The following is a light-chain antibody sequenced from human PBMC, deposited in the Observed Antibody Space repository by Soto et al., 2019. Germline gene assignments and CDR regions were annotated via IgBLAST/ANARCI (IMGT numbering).Light chain of an antibody. J-gene: IGLJ2*01. Sequence: QSVLTQPPSVSGAPGQRVTISCTGSNSNIGAGYDVHWYQQVPGTAPKLLIYGNSNRPSGVPDRFSGSKSGTSASLAITGLQAEDEADYYCQSYDSSLSVVFGGGTKLTVL. CDR3: QSYDSSLSVV. V-gene: IGLV1-40*01. CDR1: NSNIGAGYD. CDR2: GNS.